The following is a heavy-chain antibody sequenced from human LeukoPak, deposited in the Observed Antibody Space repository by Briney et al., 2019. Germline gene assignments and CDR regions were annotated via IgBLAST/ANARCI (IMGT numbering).Heavy chain of an antibody. J-gene: IGHJ4*02. CDR1: GGSSSGYY. CDR3: ARGVNTAMVIYYFDY. D-gene: IGHD5-18*01. Sequence: SETLSLTCAVYGGSSSGYYWSWIRQPPGKGLEWIGEINHSGSTNYNPSLKGRVTISVDTSKNQFSLKLSSVTAADTAVYYCARGVNTAMVIYYFDYWGQGTLVTVSS. CDR2: INHSGST. V-gene: IGHV4-34*01.